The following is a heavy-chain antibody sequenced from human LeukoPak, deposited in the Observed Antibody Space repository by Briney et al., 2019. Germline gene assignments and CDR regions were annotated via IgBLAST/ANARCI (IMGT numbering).Heavy chain of an antibody. CDR2: INHSGST. CDR3: ARDGEPPADGEWPRGSYYFDY. D-gene: IGHD3-10*01. CDR1: GGSISSSNW. J-gene: IGHJ4*02. Sequence: SGTLSLTCAVSGGSISSSNWWSWVRQSPGQGLEWIGEINHSGSTNYNPSLKSRVTISVDTSKNQFSLKLSSVTAADTAVYYCARDGEPPADGEWPRGSYYFDYWGQGTLVTVSS. V-gene: IGHV4-4*02.